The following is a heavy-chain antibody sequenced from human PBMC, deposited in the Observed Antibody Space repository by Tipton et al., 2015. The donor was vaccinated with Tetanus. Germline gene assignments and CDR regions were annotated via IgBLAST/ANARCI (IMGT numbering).Heavy chain of an antibody. J-gene: IGHJ4*02. Sequence: GLVKPSETLSLTCAVSGYSISSGYYWGWIRQPPGKGLEWIGSIFHSGTPYYNPSLKSRVTISVDTSKNEVSLKLSFVTAADTAVYYCARWGTYYYDSSGNYYFDYWGQGTLVTVSS. CDR3: ARWGTYYYDSSGNYYFDY. CDR2: IFHSGTP. CDR1: GYSISSGYY. V-gene: IGHV4-38-2*01. D-gene: IGHD3-22*01.